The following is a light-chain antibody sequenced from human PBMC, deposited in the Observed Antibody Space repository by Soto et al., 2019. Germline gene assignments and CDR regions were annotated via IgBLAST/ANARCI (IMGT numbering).Light chain of an antibody. J-gene: IGKJ1*01. CDR2: DVS. Sequence: DIQMTQSPSTLSASVGDRVTITCRASQSISGWLAWYQQKPGKAPKRLIYDVSSLESGVPSRFSGSGSGTEFTLAISSLQPDDFATYYCQQYNSYPWTFGQGTKVEIK. CDR3: QQYNSYPWT. CDR1: QSISGW. V-gene: IGKV1-5*01.